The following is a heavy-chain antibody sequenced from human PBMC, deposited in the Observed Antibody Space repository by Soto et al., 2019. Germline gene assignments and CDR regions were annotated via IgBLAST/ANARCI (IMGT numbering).Heavy chain of an antibody. D-gene: IGHD3-10*01. J-gene: IGHJ3*02. CDR2: IIPIFGTA. Sequence: QVQLVQSGAEVKKPGSSVKVSCKASGGTFSSYAISWVRQAPGQGLEWMGGIIPIFGTANYAQKFQGRVTITADESTSTAYMEPSSLRSEDTAVYYCARKSVLLWFGESNDAFDIWGQGTMVTVSS. CDR3: ARKSVLLWFGESNDAFDI. V-gene: IGHV1-69*12. CDR1: GGTFSSYA.